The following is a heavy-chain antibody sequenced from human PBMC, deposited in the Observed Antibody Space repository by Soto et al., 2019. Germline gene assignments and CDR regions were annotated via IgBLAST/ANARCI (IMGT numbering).Heavy chain of an antibody. D-gene: IGHD3-10*01. V-gene: IGHV4-34*01. CDR2: INHSGST. J-gene: IGHJ4*02. Sequence: SETLCLTCAVYGGFFIGYYWSWIRQPPGKGLEWIGEINHSGSTNYNPSLKSRVTISVDTSKNQFSLKLSSVTAADTAVYYCARAGSHYYYGSGSNPYWGQGTLVSVSS. CDR1: GGFFIGYY. CDR3: ARAGSHYYYGSGSNPY.